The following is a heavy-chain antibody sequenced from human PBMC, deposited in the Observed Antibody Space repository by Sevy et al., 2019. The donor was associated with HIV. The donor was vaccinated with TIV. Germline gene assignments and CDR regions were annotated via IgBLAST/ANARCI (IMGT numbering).Heavy chain of an antibody. CDR3: AREPYFFDKSGYYWDY. V-gene: IGHV4-61*01. Sequence: SETLSLTCAVSGVSVSSDTYYWSWIRQPPGKGLEWIGYVYHTGSTNYSPSFKRPVTISVDTSKNQFSLRLFSVAAADTAVYYCAREPYFFDKSGYYWDYWGQGALVTVSS. J-gene: IGHJ4*02. CDR1: GVSVSSDTYY. D-gene: IGHD3-22*01. CDR2: VYHTGST.